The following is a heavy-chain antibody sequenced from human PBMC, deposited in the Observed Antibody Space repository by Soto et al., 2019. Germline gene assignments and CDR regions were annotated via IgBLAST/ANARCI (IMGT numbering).Heavy chain of an antibody. J-gene: IGHJ6*02. CDR3: AASCVACGGFNYYGMDV. CDR1: GGSISSGGHY. CDR2: IYYSGST. D-gene: IGHD5-12*01. V-gene: IGHV4-31*03. Sequence: SETLSLTCTVSGGSISSGGHYWSWIRQHPGKGLEWIGYIYYSGSTYYNPSLKSRVTISVDTSKNQFSLKLSSVTAADTAVYYCAASCVACGGFNYYGMDVWGQGTTVTVSS.